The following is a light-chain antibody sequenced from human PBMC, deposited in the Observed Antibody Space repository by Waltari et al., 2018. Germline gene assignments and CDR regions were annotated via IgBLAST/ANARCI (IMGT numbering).Light chain of an antibody. Sequence: EIVLKQSPATLSLSPGDRATLSCRASQSISSYLAWYQQKPGQAPRLLIYDASTRATGIPARCSGSVSVTDFTLTISSLEPEDFAIYYCQQRSKSFTFGPGTKVDIK. CDR2: DAS. V-gene: IGKV3-11*01. J-gene: IGKJ3*01. CDR1: QSISSY. CDR3: QQRSKSFT.